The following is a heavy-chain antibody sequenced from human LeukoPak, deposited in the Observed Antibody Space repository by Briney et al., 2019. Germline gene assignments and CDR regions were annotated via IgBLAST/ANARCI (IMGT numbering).Heavy chain of an antibody. J-gene: IGHJ4*02. D-gene: IGHD5-12*01. CDR1: GFTFSSYA. Sequence: GRSLRLSCAVSGFTFSSYAMHWVRQPPAKGLEWVAVISYAGTNKYYADSEKGRFNISRDNSKNTLYLQMNSMRAEDTAVYYCARTAYSDYSLGFWGQGTLVTVSS. V-gene: IGHV3-30-3*01. CDR3: ARTAYSDYSLGF. CDR2: ISYAGTNK.